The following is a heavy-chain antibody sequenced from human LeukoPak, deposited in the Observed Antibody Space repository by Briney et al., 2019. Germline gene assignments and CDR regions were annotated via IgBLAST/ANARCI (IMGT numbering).Heavy chain of an antibody. J-gene: IGHJ4*02. V-gene: IGHV3-23*01. Sequence: PGGSLRLSCAASGFTFSSYAMSWVRQAPGKGLEWVSAISGSGRSTYYADSVKGRFTISRDNSKNTLYLQMNSLRAEDTAVYYWATDSSGYQSLDFWGQGTLVTVSS. CDR3: ATDSSGYQSLDF. CDR1: GFTFSSYA. D-gene: IGHD3-22*01. CDR2: ISGSGRST.